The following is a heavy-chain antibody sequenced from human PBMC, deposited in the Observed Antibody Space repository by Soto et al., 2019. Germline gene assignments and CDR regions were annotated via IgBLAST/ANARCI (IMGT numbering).Heavy chain of an antibody. D-gene: IGHD3-3*01. CDR3: ARDLYYDFWSGYYSYYYYGMDV. V-gene: IGHV1-18*04. CDR1: GYTFTSYG. Sequence: ASVKVSCKASGYTFTSYGISWVRQAPGQGLEWMGWISAYNGNTNYAQKLQGRVTMTTDTSTSTAYMELRSLRSDDTAVYYCARDLYYDFWSGYYSYYYYGMDVWGQGTTVTVSS. CDR2: ISAYNGNT. J-gene: IGHJ6*02.